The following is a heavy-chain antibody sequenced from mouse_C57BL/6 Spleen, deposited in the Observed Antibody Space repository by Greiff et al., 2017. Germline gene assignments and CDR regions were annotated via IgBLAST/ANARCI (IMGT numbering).Heavy chain of an antibody. V-gene: IGHV5-9*01. Sequence: EVQLVESGGGLVKPGGSLTLSCAASGFTFSSYTMSWVRQTPEKRLEWVATISGGGGNTYYPDSVKGRFTISRDNAKHTLYLQMSSLRSEDTALYYCARHEGLDWYFDVWGTGTTVTVSS. CDR3: ARHEGLDWYFDV. J-gene: IGHJ1*03. D-gene: IGHD2-4*01. CDR2: ISGGGGNT. CDR1: GFTFSSYT.